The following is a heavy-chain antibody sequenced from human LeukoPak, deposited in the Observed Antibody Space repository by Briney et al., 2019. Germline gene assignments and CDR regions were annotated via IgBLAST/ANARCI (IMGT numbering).Heavy chain of an antibody. D-gene: IGHD3-22*01. CDR2: VWYDGSKK. V-gene: IGHV3-33*01. Sequence: GGSLRLSCAASGFTFSSYGMHWVRQAPGKGLEWVAVVWYDGSKKYSADSVKGRIAISRDDSKNTLYLQMNSLRAEGTAVYYCARGVGYYDSSGTIDYWGQGTLVTVSS. CDR3: ARGVGYYDSSGTIDY. J-gene: IGHJ4*02. CDR1: GFTFSSYG.